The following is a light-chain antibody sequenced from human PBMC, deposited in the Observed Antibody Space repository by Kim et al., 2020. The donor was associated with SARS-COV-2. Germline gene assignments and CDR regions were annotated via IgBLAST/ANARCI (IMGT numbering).Light chain of an antibody. V-gene: IGKV3-11*01. CDR2: DAS. J-gene: IGKJ1*01. CDR1: QSISSY. CDR3: QQHNNWPLT. Sequence: EIVLTQSPATLSLSPGERATLSCRASQSISSYLAWFQQKPGQAPRLLIYDASNRATGIPARFSGSGSGTDFTLTISSLEPEDFAIYYCQQHNNWPLTFDQGTKVDIK.